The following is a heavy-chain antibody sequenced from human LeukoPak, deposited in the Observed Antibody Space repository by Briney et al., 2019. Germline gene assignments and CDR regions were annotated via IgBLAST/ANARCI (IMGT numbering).Heavy chain of an antibody. CDR2: INPNSGGT. V-gene: IGHV1-2*02. J-gene: IGHJ4*02. D-gene: IGHD6-13*01. Sequence: ASVKVSCKASGYTFTGYYMHCVRQAPGQGLEWMGWINPNSGGTNYAQKFQGRVTMTRDTSISTAYMELSRLRSDDTAVYYCARYRGYGYGTPPGIAAAGTDYWGQGTLVTVSS. CDR1: GYTFTGYY. CDR3: ARYRGYGYGTPPGIAAAGTDY.